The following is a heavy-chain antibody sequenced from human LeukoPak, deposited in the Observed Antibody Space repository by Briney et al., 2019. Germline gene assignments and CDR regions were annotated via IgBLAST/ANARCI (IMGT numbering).Heavy chain of an antibody. Sequence: GGSLRLSCAASGFTVSRNYMSWVRQAPGKGLEWVSLIYSGGTTYYTEDVRDRFTTFRDTSKNTLYLQMNSLRGEDTAVYYCARSTRALVPTADDAFDIWGQGTMVTVSS. V-gene: IGHV3-66*02. CDR1: GFTVSRNY. CDR3: ARSTRALVPTADDAFDI. D-gene: IGHD2-2*01. J-gene: IGHJ3*02. CDR2: IYSGGTT.